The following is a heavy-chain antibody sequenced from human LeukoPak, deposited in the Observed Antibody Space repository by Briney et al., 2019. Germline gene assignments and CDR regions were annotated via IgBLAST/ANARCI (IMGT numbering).Heavy chain of an antibody. D-gene: IGHD1-20*01. CDR2: ISAYNGNT. V-gene: IGHV1-18*01. Sequence: ASVKVSCKASGYTFTSYGISWVRQAPGQGLEWMGWISAYNGNTNYAQKFQGRVTMTRDTSISTAYMELSRLRSDDTAVYYCARSALYNWNDPSFDYWGQGTLVTVSS. CDR1: GYTFTSYG. CDR3: ARSALYNWNDPSFDY. J-gene: IGHJ4*02.